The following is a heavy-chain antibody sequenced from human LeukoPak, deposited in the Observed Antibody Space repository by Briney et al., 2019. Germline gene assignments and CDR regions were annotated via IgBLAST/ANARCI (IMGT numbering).Heavy chain of an antibody. D-gene: IGHD1-7*01. CDR2: IIPIFGTA. V-gene: IGHV1-69*13. J-gene: IGHJ3*02. CDR1: GGTFSSYA. Sequence: SVKVSCKASGGTFSSYAISWVRQAPGQGLEWMGGIIPIFGTANYAQKFQGRVTITADESTSTAYMELSSLRSEDTAVYYCATSGTTESAFDIWGQGTLVTVSS. CDR3: ATSGTTESAFDI.